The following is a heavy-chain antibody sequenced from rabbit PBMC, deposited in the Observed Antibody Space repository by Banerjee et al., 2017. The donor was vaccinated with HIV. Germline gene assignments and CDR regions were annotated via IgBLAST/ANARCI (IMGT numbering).Heavy chain of an antibody. Sequence: QSLEESGGDLVKPGASLTLTCTASGFSFSSGYWICWVRQAPGKGLEWIACISGGSSGNTYYASWARGRFTISKTSSTTVTLQVTSLTAADTASYFCARDLAGVIGWNFNLWGPGTLVTVS. D-gene: IGHD4-1*01. V-gene: IGHV1S40*01. CDR2: ISGGSSGNT. CDR1: GFSFSSGYW. J-gene: IGHJ4*01. CDR3: ARDLAGVIGWNFNL.